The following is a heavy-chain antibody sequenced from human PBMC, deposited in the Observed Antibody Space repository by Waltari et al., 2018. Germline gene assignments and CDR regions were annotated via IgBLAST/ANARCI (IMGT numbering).Heavy chain of an antibody. CDR3: AKDCRVVTNQANWFDP. D-gene: IGHD2-15*01. CDR1: GYTFIDHF. V-gene: IGHV1-2*06. J-gene: IGHJ5*02. CDR2: THPTRGGA. Sequence: QEQLVQSGAEVKMPGASVKVSCKASGYTFIDHFLHWVRQAPGQGLEWLGRTHPTRGGAEVANDLQGRVTVTRDTSISTAYMELTGLRLDDTATYYCAKDCRVVTNQANWFDPWGQGTLVTVSS.